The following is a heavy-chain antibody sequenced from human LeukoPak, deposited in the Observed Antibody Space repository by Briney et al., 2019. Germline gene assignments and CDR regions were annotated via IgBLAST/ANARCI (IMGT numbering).Heavy chain of an antibody. Sequence: GGSLRLSCAASGFTFSDYYMNWIRQTPGKGLEWLSYISGSSHDINYAGSVEGRFTVSRDNTKRSLYLEMNSLRAEDTAVYYCARRDYYYCFDYRGQGTLVTVSS. CDR3: ARRDYYYCFDY. D-gene: IGHD3-22*01. CDR2: ISGSSHDI. V-gene: IGHV3-11*03. CDR1: GFTFSDYY. J-gene: IGHJ4*02.